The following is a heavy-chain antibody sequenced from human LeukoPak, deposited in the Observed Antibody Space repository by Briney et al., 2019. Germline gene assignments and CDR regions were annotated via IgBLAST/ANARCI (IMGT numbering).Heavy chain of an antibody. Sequence: PGGSLRLSCAASGFTFSNYAMAWVRQAPGKGLEWVSVIGGGGESTYYAVSVKGRFTISRDNSKNTLYLQMNSLRAEDTAVYYCAKVGGIQLWLKKPFDYWGQGTLVTVSS. J-gene: IGHJ4*02. D-gene: IGHD5-18*01. V-gene: IGHV3-23*01. CDR2: IGGGGEST. CDR3: AKVGGIQLWLKKPFDY. CDR1: GFTFSNYA.